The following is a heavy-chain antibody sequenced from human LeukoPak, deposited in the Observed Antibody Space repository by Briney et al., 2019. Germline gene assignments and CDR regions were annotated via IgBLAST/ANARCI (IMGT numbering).Heavy chain of an antibody. J-gene: IGHJ4*02. Sequence: SETLSLTCTVSGGSISSYYWSWIRQPPGKGLEWIGYIYYSGSTNYNPSLKGRVTISLDTSKNHFSLKVTSVTAADTAVYYCARSLAAAGKPHDYWGQGTLVTVSS. CDR2: IYYSGST. V-gene: IGHV4-59*01. D-gene: IGHD6-13*01. CDR3: ARSLAAAGKPHDY. CDR1: GGSISSYY.